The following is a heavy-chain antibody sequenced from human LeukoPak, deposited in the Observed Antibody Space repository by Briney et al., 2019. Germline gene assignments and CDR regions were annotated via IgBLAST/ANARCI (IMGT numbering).Heavy chain of an antibody. V-gene: IGHV1-18*01. Sequence: ASVKVSCKASGYTFTSYGISWVRQAPGQGLEWMGWISAYNGNTNYAQKLQGRVTMTRNTSISTAYMELSSLRSEDTAVYYCARGYYYDSNSVDYWGQGTLVTVSS. CDR1: GYTFTSYG. CDR2: ISAYNGNT. D-gene: IGHD3-22*01. J-gene: IGHJ4*02. CDR3: ARGYYYDSNSVDY.